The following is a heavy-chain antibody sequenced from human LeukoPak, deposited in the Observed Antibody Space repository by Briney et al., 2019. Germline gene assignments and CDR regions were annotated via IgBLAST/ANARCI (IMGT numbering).Heavy chain of an antibody. CDR3: ARRRTSYYSQTLDY. D-gene: IGHD3-22*01. V-gene: IGHV4-39*01. Sequence: PSETLSLTCTVSGGSISSSSYYWGWIRQPPGKGLEWIGSIYYSGSTYYNPSLKSRVTISVDTSKNQFSLKLSSVTAADTAVYYCARRRTSYYSQTLDYWGQGTLVTVSS. CDR2: IYYSGST. CDR1: GGSISSSSYY. J-gene: IGHJ4*02.